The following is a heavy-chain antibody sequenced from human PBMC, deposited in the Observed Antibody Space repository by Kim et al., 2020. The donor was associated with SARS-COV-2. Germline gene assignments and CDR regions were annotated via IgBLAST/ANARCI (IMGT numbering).Heavy chain of an antibody. CDR2: INHSGST. CDR1: GGSFSGYY. D-gene: IGHD3-16*01. Sequence: SETLSLTCAVYGGSFSGYYWSWIRQPPGKGLEWIGEINHSGSTNYNPSLKSRVTISVDTSKNQFSLKLSSVTAADTAVYYCARDLTRGIPGYWGQGTLVTVSS. CDR3: ARDLTRGIPGY. J-gene: IGHJ4*02. V-gene: IGHV4-34*01.